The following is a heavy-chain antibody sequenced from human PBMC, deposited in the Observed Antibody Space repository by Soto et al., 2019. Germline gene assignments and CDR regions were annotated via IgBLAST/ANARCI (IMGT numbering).Heavy chain of an antibody. Sequence: GGLMQLPYEASELKFRGLSMNWVRQVPGKGLEWVASISSGSSDTWYADSVKGRFIISRDNAQNSLFLQMNTLRPEDTAMYYCARVAYWGQGSQVPVSS. CDR3: ARVAY. V-gene: IGHV3-21*01. J-gene: IGHJ4*02. CDR1: ELKFRGLS. CDR2: ISSGSSDT.